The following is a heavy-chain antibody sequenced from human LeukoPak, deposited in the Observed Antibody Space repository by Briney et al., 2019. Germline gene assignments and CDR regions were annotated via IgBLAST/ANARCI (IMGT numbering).Heavy chain of an antibody. D-gene: IGHD3-22*01. J-gene: IGHJ4*02. V-gene: IGHV3-23*01. Sequence: PGGSLRLSCAASGFTFSSYAMSWVRQAPGKGLEWVSAISGSGGSTYYADSVKGRFTISRDNSKNTLYLQMSSLRAEDTAVYYRAKVSGYYDSSGYYPHYWGQGTLVTVSS. CDR3: AKVSGYYDSSGYYPHY. CDR2: ISGSGGST. CDR1: GFTFSSYA.